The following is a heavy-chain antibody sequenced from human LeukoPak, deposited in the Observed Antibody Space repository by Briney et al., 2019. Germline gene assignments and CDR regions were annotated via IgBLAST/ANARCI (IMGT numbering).Heavy chain of an antibody. CDR1: GYSISSGYY. CDR3: ARSYSSSWYYFDY. D-gene: IGHD6-13*01. Sequence: SETLSLTCTVSGYSISSGYYWGWIRQPPGKGLEWIGSIYHSGSTYYNPSLKSRVTISVDTSKNQFSLKLSSVTAADTAVYYCARSYSSSWYYFDYWGQGTLVTVSS. J-gene: IGHJ4*02. CDR2: IYHSGST. V-gene: IGHV4-38-2*02.